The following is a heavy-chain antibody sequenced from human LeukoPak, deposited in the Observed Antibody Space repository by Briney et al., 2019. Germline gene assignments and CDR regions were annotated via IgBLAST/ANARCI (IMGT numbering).Heavy chain of an antibody. V-gene: IGHV1-18*01. CDR1: GYTFTSYG. CDR2: ISAYNGNT. CDR3: ARSRADYYDSSGYYFPWFDP. Sequence: ASVKVSCKASGYTFTSYGISWVRQAPGQGLEWMGWISAYNGNTNYAQKLQDRVTMTTDTSTSTAYMELRSLRSDDTAVYYCARSRADYYDSSGYYFPWFDPWGQGTLVTVSS. J-gene: IGHJ5*02. D-gene: IGHD3-22*01.